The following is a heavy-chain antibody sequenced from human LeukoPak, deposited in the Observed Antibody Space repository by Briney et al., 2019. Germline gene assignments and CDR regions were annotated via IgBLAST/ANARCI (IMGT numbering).Heavy chain of an antibody. CDR3: ARDRAVAAVDLFDY. D-gene: IGHD6-19*01. V-gene: IGHV1-46*01. J-gene: IGHJ4*02. CDR2: INPSGGST. CDR1: GFTFTSYY. Sequence: PGGSLRLSCAASGFTFTSYYMHWVRQAPGQGLEWMGLINPSGGSTSYAQKFQGRVTMTRDTSTSTVYMELSSLRSGDTAVYYCARDRAVAAVDLFDYWGQGTLVTVSS.